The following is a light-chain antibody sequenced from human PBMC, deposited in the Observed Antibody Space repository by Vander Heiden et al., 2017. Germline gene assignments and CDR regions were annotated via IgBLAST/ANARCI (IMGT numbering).Light chain of an antibody. CDR2: KAS. V-gene: IGKV1-5*03. Sequence: DIQMMQSPSTLSASVGDQVTITCRAGQSVGFWLAWYQQKPGKAPNLLIYKASSLESGVPSRFSGKGSGTEFTLTISSLQPDDFATYYCQKYNSYPWTFGQGTKLEIK. J-gene: IGKJ1*01. CDR3: QKYNSYPWT. CDR1: QSVGFW.